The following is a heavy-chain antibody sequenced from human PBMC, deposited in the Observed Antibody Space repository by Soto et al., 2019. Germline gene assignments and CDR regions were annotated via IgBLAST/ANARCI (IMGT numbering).Heavy chain of an antibody. CDR2: IYDTESA. V-gene: IGHV4-31*03. J-gene: IGHJ4*02. D-gene: IGHD6-6*01. Sequence: QVQLQESGPGLVKPSQTLSLTCNVSGESISSGGYYWSWIRHHPGKGLEWIGYIYDTESAYYNPSLKSRFTISMDTSTNQFAMRLSSVTAADTAVYYCARASSSSSAADYWGQGILGTVSS. CDR3: ARASSSSSAADY. CDR1: GESISSGGYY.